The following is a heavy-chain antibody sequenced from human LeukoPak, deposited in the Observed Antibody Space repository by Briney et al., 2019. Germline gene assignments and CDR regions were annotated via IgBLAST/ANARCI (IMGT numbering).Heavy chain of an antibody. D-gene: IGHD6-6*01. Sequence: GGSLRLSCAASGFTVGSDYMSWVRQAPGKGLEWFSIIHSGGSTYYADSVKGRFTISRDNSKNTLNLQMNSLRAEDTAVYYCARTPVWQEVLSDFDYWGQGTLVTVSS. CDR3: ARTPVWQEVLSDFDY. V-gene: IGHV3-66*01. CDR1: GFTVGSDY. J-gene: IGHJ4*02. CDR2: IHSGGST.